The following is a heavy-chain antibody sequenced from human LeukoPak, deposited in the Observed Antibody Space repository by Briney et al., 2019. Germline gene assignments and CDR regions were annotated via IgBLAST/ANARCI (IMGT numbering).Heavy chain of an antibody. D-gene: IGHD5-18*01. J-gene: IGHJ4*02. CDR3: AREGRTAMVTAYYFDY. V-gene: IGHV1-69*13. CDR2: IIPIFGTA. Sequence: SVKVSCKASGGTFCSYAISWVRQAPGQGLEWMGGIIPIFGTANYAQKFQGRVTITADESTSTAYMELSSLRSEDTAVYYCAREGRTAMVTAYYFDYWGQGTLVTVSS. CDR1: GGTFCSYA.